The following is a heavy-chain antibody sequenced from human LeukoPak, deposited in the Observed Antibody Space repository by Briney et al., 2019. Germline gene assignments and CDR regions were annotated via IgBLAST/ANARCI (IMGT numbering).Heavy chain of an antibody. CDR3: ARQRASIAAAGTWFDP. J-gene: IGHJ5*02. CDR1: GGSISSYY. D-gene: IGHD6-13*01. CDR2: IYYSGST. V-gene: IGHV4-59*01. Sequence: PSETLSLTCTVSGGSISSYYWSWIRQPPGKGLEWIGYIYYSGSTNYNPSLKSRVTISVDTSKNQFSLELSSVTAADTAVYYCARQRASIAAAGTWFDPWGQGTLVTVSS.